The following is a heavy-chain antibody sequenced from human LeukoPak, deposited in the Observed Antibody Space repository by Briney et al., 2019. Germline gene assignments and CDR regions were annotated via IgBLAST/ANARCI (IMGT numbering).Heavy chain of an antibody. CDR1: GGSISSYY. V-gene: IGHV4-59*12. CDR3: ARGVWSGSSWGLYNWLDP. D-gene: IGHD3-3*01. Sequence: SETLSLTCTVSGGSISSYYWSWIRQPPGKGLEWIGYIYYSGSTNYNPSLKSRVTISVDTSKNQFSLKLISVTAADTAVYFCARGVWSGSSWGLYNWLDPWGQGTLVTVSS. J-gene: IGHJ5*02. CDR2: IYYSGST.